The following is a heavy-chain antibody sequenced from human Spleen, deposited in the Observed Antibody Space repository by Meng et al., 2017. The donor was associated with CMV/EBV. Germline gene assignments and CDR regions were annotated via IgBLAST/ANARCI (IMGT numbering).Heavy chain of an antibody. V-gene: IGHV3-49*04. Sequence: GGSLRLSCAASGFTVTTNYMSWVRQAPGKGLEWVGFIRSKAYGGTTEYAASVKGRFTISRDDSKSIAYLQMNSLKIEDTAVYYCTRADTWGDYYYGMDVWGQGTTVTVSS. CDR2: IRSKAYGGTT. J-gene: IGHJ6*02. D-gene: IGHD3-16*01. CDR1: GFTVTTNY. CDR3: TRADTWGDYYYGMDV.